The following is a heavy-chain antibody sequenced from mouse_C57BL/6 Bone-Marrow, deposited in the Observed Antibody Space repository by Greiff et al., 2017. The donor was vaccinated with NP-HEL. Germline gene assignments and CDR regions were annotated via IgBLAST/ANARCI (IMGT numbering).Heavy chain of an antibody. CDR2: INPSTGGT. D-gene: IGHD2-4*01. CDR3: AYDYDGDYYAMDY. J-gene: IGHJ4*01. Sequence: EVKLQESGPELVKPGASVKISCKASGYSFTGYYMNWVKQSPEKSLEWIGEINPSTGGTTYNQKFKAKATLTVDKSSSTAYMQLQSLTSENSAVYYCAYDYDGDYYAMDYWGQGTSVTVSS. V-gene: IGHV1-42*01. CDR1: GYSFTGYY.